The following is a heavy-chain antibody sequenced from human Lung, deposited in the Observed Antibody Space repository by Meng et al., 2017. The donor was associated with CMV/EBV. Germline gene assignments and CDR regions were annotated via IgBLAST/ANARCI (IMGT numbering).Heavy chain of an antibody. V-gene: IGHV4-61*08. CDR1: GGSVSTGGYY. J-gene: IGHJ3*02. Sequence: SETLSLTCTVSGGSVSTGGYYWTWIRQPPGKGLEWIGYIYYTGDTHYKSSLRSRLAISLDASKNQVSLKLNSVTAADTAVYYCARDLLGSSSWSYDAFDIWGQGRTVTVSS. CDR2: IYYTGDT. D-gene: IGHD6-13*01. CDR3: ARDLLGSSSWSYDAFDI.